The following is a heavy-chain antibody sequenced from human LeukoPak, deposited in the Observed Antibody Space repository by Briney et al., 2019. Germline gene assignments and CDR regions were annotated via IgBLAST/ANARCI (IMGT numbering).Heavy chain of an antibody. CDR3: ARGGDGYNYYYYYYIDV. V-gene: IGHV3-30*04. CDR1: GFSFNSYV. D-gene: IGHD5-24*01. CDR2: VSSDGTNK. J-gene: IGHJ6*03. Sequence: AGGSLRLSCAASGFSFNSYVMHWVRQAPGKGLEWVAAVSSDGTNKYYADSMTGRSTISRDNSKNTLYLEMSSLRTEDTAVYYCARGGDGYNYYYYYYIDVWGKGTTVTVSS.